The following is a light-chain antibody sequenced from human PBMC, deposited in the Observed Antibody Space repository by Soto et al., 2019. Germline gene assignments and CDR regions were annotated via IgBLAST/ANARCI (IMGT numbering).Light chain of an antibody. V-gene: IGKV4-1*01. J-gene: IGKJ2*01. CDR3: QQYYSSPYT. CDR1: QSVLYTSNNQNY. CDR2: WAS. Sequence: DNVMTQSPDSLAVSLGERATINCKSSQSVLYTSNNQNYLAWYQQKPGQPPKLLIYWASTRESGVPDRFSDSGSGTDFTLTISSLQAEDVAVYYCQQYYSSPYTFGQGTKLEIK.